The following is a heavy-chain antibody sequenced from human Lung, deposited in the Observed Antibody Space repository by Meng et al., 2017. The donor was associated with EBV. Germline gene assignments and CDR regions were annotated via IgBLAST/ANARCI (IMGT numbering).Heavy chain of an antibody. CDR2: INHSGST. CDR3: ARGITMVRGVPGHWFDP. V-gene: IGHV4-34*10. J-gene: IGHJ5*02. Sequence: QVQLQEPGPGLVKPSESLSLTCAVYGGSFSGYYWSWIRQPPGKGLEWIGEINHSGSTNYNPSLKSRVTISVDTSKNQFSLKLSSVTAADTAVYYCARGITMVRGVPGHWFDPWGQGTLVTVSS. CDR1: GGSFSGYY. D-gene: IGHD3-10*01.